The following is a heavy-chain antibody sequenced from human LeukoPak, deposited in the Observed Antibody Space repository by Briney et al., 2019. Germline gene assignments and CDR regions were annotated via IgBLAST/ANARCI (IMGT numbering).Heavy chain of an antibody. CDR1: GGSFSGYY. Sequence: SETLSLTCAVYGGSFSGYYWSWIRQPPGKGLEWIGEINHSGSTNYNPSLKSRVTISVDTSKNQFSLKLSSVTAADTAVYYCARLYSSSWYYNWFDPWGQGTLVTVSS. V-gene: IGHV4-34*01. J-gene: IGHJ5*02. CDR2: INHSGST. CDR3: ARLYSSSWYYNWFDP. D-gene: IGHD6-13*01.